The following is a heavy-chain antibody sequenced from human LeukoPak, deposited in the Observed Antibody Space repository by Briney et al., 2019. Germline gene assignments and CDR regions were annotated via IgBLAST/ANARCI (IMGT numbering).Heavy chain of an antibody. D-gene: IGHD4-17*01. CDR2: INCDGSST. Sequence: PGGSLRLSCAASGFTFSSYWMHWVRQAPGKGLVWVSRINCDGSSTSYADSVKGRFTISRDNAKNTLYLQMNSLRAEDTAVYYCARDCYGDPGFDYWGQGTLVTVSS. V-gene: IGHV3-74*01. J-gene: IGHJ4*02. CDR3: ARDCYGDPGFDY. CDR1: GFTFSSYW.